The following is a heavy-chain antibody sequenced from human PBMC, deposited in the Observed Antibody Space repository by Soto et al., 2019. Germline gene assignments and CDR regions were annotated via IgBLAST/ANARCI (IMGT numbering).Heavy chain of an antibody. J-gene: IGHJ6*02. Sequence: EVQLVESGGGLVQPGGYLRLSCAASEFTFSSYWMNWVRQAPGKVLEWVANIKEDGSEKYYVDSVKGRFTISRDNAKNSLYLQMKSLRGEDTAVYYCARDLGAPGRGSAVAYYYHYVMDVWGQGTTVTVSS. D-gene: IGHD2-2*01. CDR1: EFTFSSYW. CDR2: IKEDGSEK. CDR3: ARDLGAPGRGSAVAYYYHYVMDV. V-gene: IGHV3-7*05.